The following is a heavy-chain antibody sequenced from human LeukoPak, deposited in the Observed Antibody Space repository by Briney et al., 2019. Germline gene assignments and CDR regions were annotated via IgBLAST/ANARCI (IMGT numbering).Heavy chain of an antibody. J-gene: IGHJ4*02. CDR3: ARGAAADKYYFDY. CDR2: IYPGDSDT. Sequence: GESLKISCKGSGYSFTSYWIGRVRQMPGKGLEWMGIIYPGDSDTRYSPSFQGQVTIPADKSISTAYLQWSSLKASDTAMYYCARGAAADKYYFDYWGQGTLVTVSS. V-gene: IGHV5-51*01. D-gene: IGHD6-13*01. CDR1: GYSFTSYW.